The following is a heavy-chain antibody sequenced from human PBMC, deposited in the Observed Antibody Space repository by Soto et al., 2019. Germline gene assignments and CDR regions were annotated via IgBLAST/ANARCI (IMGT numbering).Heavy chain of an antibody. CDR1: GYTFPNYG. J-gene: IGHJ4*02. Sequence: QVQLVQSGAEVKKPGASVRVSCKASGYTFPNYGITWVRRAPGQGLEWMGWISAYKTNIKYAQKFQGRVTLTTDTSTSTAYMELRSLRSDDAAIYYCVRDLDGSGAYYTDFWGQGTLVTVSS. D-gene: IGHD3-10*01. CDR2: ISAYKTNI. V-gene: IGHV1-18*01. CDR3: VRDLDGSGAYYTDF.